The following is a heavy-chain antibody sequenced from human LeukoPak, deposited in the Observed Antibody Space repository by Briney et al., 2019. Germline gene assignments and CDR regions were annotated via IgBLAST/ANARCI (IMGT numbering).Heavy chain of an antibody. CDR3: ARGRQQLATNWFDP. J-gene: IGHJ5*02. D-gene: IGHD6-13*01. CDR2: INHSGST. CDR1: GGSFSGYY. Sequence: SETLSLTCAVYGGSFSGYYWSWIRQPPGKGLEWIGEINHSGSTNYNPSLKSRVTISVDTSKNQFSLKLSSVTAADTAVYYYARGRQQLATNWFDPWGQGTLVTVSS. V-gene: IGHV4-34*01.